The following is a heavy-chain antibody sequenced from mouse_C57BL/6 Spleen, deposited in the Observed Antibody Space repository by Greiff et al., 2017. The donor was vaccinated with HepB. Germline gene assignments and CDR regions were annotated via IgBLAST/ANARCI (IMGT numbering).Heavy chain of an antibody. D-gene: IGHD4-1*01. CDR3: ASSLGWDAWFAY. V-gene: IGHV2-2*01. Sequence: QVQLQQSGPGLVQPSQSLSITCTVSGFSLTSYGVHWVRQSPGKGLEWLGVIWSGGSTDYNAAFISRLSISKDNSKSQVFFKMNSLQADDTAIYYCASSLGWDAWFAYWGQGTLVTVSA. CDR1: GFSLTSYG. CDR2: IWSGGST. J-gene: IGHJ3*01.